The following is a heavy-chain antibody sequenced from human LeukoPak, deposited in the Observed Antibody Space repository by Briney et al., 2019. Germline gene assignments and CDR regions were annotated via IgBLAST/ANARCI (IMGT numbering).Heavy chain of an antibody. V-gene: IGHV1-46*01. J-gene: IGHJ4*02. CDR3: ARAEAYCGGGSCYFGYFDY. CDR1: GYTFTSYY. D-gene: IGHD2-15*01. CDR2: INPSGGST. Sequence: ASVKVSCKASGYTFTSYYMHWVRQAPGQGLEWMGIINPSGGSTSYAQKFQGRVTMTRDTSTSTVYMELSSLRSEDTAVYYCARAEAYCGGGSCYFGYFDYWGQGTLVTVSS.